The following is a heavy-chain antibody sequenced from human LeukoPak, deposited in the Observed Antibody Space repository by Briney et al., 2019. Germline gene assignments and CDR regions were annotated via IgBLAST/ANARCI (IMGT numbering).Heavy chain of an antibody. CDR1: GFTFSSYS. D-gene: IGHD1-26*01. CDR3: ARSYAEIGTNNWFDP. V-gene: IGHV3-21*01. Sequence: GGSLRLSCAASGFTFSSYSMNWVRQAPGKGLEWVSSISSSSSYIYYADSVKGRFTISRDNAKNSLYLQMNSLRAEDTAVYYCARSYAEIGTNNWFDPWGQGTLVTVSS. J-gene: IGHJ5*02. CDR2: ISSSSSYI.